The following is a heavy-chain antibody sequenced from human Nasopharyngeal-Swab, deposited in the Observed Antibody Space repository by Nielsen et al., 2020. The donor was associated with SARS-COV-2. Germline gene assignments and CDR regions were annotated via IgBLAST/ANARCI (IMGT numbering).Heavy chain of an antibody. CDR2: IYSGGST. CDR3: ARVDRGGSYFSEYYYYMDV. D-gene: IGHD1-26*01. CDR1: GFTVSSNY. Sequence: GESLKISCAASGFTVSSNYMSWVRQAPGKGLEWVSVIYSGGSTYYADSVKGRFTISRDNSKNTPYLQMNSLRAEDTALYYCARVDRGGSYFSEYYYYMDVWGKGTSVTVSS. V-gene: IGHV3-66*01. J-gene: IGHJ6*03.